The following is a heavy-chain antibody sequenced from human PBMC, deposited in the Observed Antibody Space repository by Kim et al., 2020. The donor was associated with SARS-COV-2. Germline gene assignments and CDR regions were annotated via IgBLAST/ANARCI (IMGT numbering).Heavy chain of an antibody. CDR1: GGSISSSSYY. CDR2: IYYSGST. D-gene: IGHD6-13*01. V-gene: IGHV4-39*01. Sequence: SETLSLTCTVSGGSISSSSYYWGWIRQPPGKGLEWIGSIYYSGSTYYNPSLKSRVTISVDTSKNQFSLKLSSVTAADTAVYYCARSNAGIAAVDYYFDYWGQGTLFTVSS. CDR3: ARSNAGIAAVDYYFDY. J-gene: IGHJ4*02.